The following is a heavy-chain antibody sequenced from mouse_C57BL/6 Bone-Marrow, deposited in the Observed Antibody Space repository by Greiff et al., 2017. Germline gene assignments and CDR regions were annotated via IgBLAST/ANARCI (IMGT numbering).Heavy chain of an antibody. Sequence: VQLQQSDAELVKPGASVKISCKVSGYTFTDHTIHWMKQRPEQGLEWIGYIYPRDGGTKYNEKFKGKATLTADKSSSTAYMQLNSLPSEDSAVYFCARDGHYYGSPDWYFDVWGTGTTVTVSS. CDR1: GYTFTDHT. CDR2: IYPRDGGT. J-gene: IGHJ1*03. D-gene: IGHD1-1*01. CDR3: ARDGHYYGSPDWYFDV. V-gene: IGHV1-78*01.